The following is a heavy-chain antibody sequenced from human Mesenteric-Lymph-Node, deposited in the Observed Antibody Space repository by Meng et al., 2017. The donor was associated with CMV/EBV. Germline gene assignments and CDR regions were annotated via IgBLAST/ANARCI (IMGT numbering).Heavy chain of an antibody. V-gene: IGHV5-51*01. CDR2: IYPGDSDT. D-gene: IGHD6-6*01. J-gene: IGHJ4*02. CDR3: ASIMAGRPH. CDR1: GYSFTTYW. Sequence: KVSCMGSGYSFTTYWIAWVRQMPGKGLEWMGVIYPGDSDTRYSPSFQGQVTISADRSINTAYVQWSSLKASDTAVYYCASIMAGRPHWGQGTLVTVSS.